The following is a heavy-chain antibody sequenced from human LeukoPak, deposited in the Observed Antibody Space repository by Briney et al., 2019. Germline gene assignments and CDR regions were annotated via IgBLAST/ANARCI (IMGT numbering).Heavy chain of an antibody. D-gene: IGHD4-17*01. CDR2: IYYSGST. Sequence: NPSETLSLTCTVSGGSISSYYWSWIRQPPGKGLEWIGYIYYSGSTNYNPSLKSRVTISVDTSKNQFSLKLSSVTAADTAVYYCARLYGDYGLLDYWGQRTLVTVSS. V-gene: IGHV4-59*08. CDR3: ARLYGDYGLLDY. J-gene: IGHJ4*02. CDR1: GGSISSYY.